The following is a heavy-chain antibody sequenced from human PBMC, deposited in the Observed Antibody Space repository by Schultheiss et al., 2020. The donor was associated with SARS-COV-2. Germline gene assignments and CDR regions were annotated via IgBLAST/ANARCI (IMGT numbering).Heavy chain of an antibody. J-gene: IGHJ6*02. D-gene: IGHD6-13*01. CDR1: GYTFTSYD. V-gene: IGHV1-2*04. Sequence: ASVKVSCKASGYTFTSYDINWVRQATGQGLEWMGWMNPNSGGTNYAQKFQGWVTMTRDTSTSTAYMELSRLRSDDTAVYYCARGEQQLAVQIYYYGMDVWGQGTTVTVSS. CDR3: ARGEQQLAVQIYYYGMDV. CDR2: MNPNSGGT.